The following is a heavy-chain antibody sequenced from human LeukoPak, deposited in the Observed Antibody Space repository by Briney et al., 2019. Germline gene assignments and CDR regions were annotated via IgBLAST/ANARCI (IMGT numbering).Heavy chain of an antibody. CDR2: IYTSGST. V-gene: IGHV4-61*02. D-gene: IGHD1-14*01. CDR1: GGSISSGSYY. CDR3: ARAPLGIY. Sequence: SETLSLTCTVSGGSISSGSYYWSWIRQPAGKGLEWIGRIYTSGSTNYNPSLKSRVTISVDTSKNQFSLKLSSVTAADTAVYYCARAPLGIYWGRGTLVTVSS. J-gene: IGHJ4*02.